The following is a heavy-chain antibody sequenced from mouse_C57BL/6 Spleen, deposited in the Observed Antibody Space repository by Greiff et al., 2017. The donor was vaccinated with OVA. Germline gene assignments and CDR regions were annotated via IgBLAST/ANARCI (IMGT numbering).Heavy chain of an antibody. Sequence: QVQLQQSGAELAKPGASVKLSCKASGYTFTSYWMHWVKQRPGQGLEWIGYINPSSGYTKYNQKFKDKATLTADKSSSAAYMQLSSLTYEDSAVYYCARMHYDYDIKAYYFDYWGQGTTLTVSS. D-gene: IGHD2-4*01. CDR3: ARMHYDYDIKAYYFDY. J-gene: IGHJ2*01. CDR1: GYTFTSYW. CDR2: INPSSGYT. V-gene: IGHV1-7*01.